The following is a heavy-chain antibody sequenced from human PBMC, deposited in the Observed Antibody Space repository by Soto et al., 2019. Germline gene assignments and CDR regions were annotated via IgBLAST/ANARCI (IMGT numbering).Heavy chain of an antibody. D-gene: IGHD6-13*01. Sequence: GGSLRLSCAASGFTFSNYAMSWVRQAPGKGLEWVSGTSSRGGSIYYAESVEGRFTISRDNSKNTLYLQMNSLRVDDTAVFYCAKAPGGFSSSWAFDYWGQGTLVTVSS. J-gene: IGHJ4*02. CDR1: GFTFSNYA. CDR2: TSSRGGSI. V-gene: IGHV3-23*01. CDR3: AKAPGGFSSSWAFDY.